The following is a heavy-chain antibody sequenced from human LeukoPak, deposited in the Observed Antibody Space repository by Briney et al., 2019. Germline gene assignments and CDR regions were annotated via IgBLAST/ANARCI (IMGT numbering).Heavy chain of an antibody. J-gene: IGHJ4*02. CDR1: GGSISSSNYH. CDR3: AGLTVGATAVDC. V-gene: IGHV4-39*01. Sequence: SETLSLTCTVSGGSISSSNYHWGWIRQPPGRGLEWIGTIYYSGTTYYNPSLKSRVTISVDTSKNQFSLKLSSMTAADTAVYYCAGLTVGATAVDCWGQGTLVTVSS. CDR2: IYYSGTT. D-gene: IGHD1-26*01.